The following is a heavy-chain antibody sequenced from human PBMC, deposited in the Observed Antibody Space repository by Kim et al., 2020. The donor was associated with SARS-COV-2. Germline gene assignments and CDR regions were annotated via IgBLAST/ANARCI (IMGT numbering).Heavy chain of an antibody. V-gene: IGHV4-59*08. CDR1: NGSISPYF. D-gene: IGHD6-19*01. J-gene: IGHJ4*02. CDR2: IHYSGRT. CDR3: ARLGSGWPNIDH. Sequence: SETLSLTCSISNGSISPYFWSWVRQPPGRGLEWFGFIHYSGRTNYTPSLNSRVTISVDMSRTQFTLELRSVTAADTAVYYCARLGSGWPNIDHWGQGTLVTVSS.